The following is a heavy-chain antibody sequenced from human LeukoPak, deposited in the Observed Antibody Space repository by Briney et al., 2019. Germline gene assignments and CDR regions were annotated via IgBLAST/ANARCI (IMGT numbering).Heavy chain of an antibody. CDR2: IYTSGST. J-gene: IGHJ3*02. Sequence: SETLSLTCTVSGGSISSGSYYWSWIRQPAGKGLEWIGRIYTSGSTNYNPSLKSRVTISVDTSKNQFSLKLSSVTAADTAVYYCASRWSHDAFDIWGQGTMVTVSS. CDR1: GGSISSGSYY. D-gene: IGHD2-15*01. CDR3: ASRWSHDAFDI. V-gene: IGHV4-61*02.